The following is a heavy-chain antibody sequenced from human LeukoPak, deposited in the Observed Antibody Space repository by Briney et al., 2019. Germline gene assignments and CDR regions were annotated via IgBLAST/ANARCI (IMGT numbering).Heavy chain of an antibody. CDR2: IHTSGST. Sequence: PSETLSLTCTVSGGSISSGSYYWSWIRQPAGKGLEWIGRIHTSGSTNYNPSLKSRVTISVDTSKNQFSLRLSSVTAADTAVYYCVRNKDILTGYADYWGQGTLVTVSS. CDR1: GGSISSGSYY. V-gene: IGHV4-61*02. CDR3: VRNKDILTGYADY. D-gene: IGHD3-9*01. J-gene: IGHJ4*02.